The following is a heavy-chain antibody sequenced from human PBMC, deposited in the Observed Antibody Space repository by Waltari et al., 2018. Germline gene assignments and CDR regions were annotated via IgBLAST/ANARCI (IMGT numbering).Heavy chain of an antibody. D-gene: IGHD2-8*01. CDR3: ATDSSYCTNGVCYSGL. V-gene: IGHV1-24*01. CDR1: GYTLTELS. CDR2: VDHEDGET. Sequence: QVQLVQSGAEVKKPGASVKVSCKVSGYTLTELSMHWVRPDPGRGLEWLGGVDHEDGETSYSHEGQGRVTMTEDTSTDTAYMELSRLRSEDTAVYYCATDSSYCTNGVCYSGLWGQGTLVTVSS. J-gene: IGHJ4*02.